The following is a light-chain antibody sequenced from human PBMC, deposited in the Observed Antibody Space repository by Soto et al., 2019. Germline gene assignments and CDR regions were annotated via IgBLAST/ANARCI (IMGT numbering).Light chain of an antibody. CDR3: CSYTTIKTVV. V-gene: IGLV2-14*02. CDR2: EGS. CDR1: SSDVGSYNL. J-gene: IGLJ7*01. Sequence: QSALTQPASVSGSPGQSITISCTGTSSDVGSYNLVSWYQQHPGKAPKLMIYEGSKRPSGVSNRFSGSKSGNTASLTISGLQAEDEADYYCCSYTTIKTVVFGGGTQLTVL.